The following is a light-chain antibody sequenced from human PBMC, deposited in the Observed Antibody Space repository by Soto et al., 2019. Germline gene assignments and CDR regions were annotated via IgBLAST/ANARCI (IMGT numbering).Light chain of an antibody. CDR2: GNS. V-gene: IGLV1-40*01. CDR3: QSYDSSLRYV. J-gene: IGLJ1*01. CDR1: SSNIGAGYD. Sequence: QSVLTQPPSVSGAPGQRVTISCTGSSSNIGAGYDVHWYQQLPGTAPKLLIYGNSNRPSGVPDRFSGSKSGTSASLAITGLQAEDEADYYCQSYDSSLRYVFVTGTKVTVL.